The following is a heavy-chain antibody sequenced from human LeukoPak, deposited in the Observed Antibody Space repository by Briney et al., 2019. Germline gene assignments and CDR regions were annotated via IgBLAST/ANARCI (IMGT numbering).Heavy chain of an antibody. J-gene: IGHJ4*02. CDR2: IYYSGST. Sequence: SETLSLTCTVSGGSISSSSYYWGWIRQPPGKGLEWIGSIYYSGSTYYNPSLKSRVTISVDTSKNQFSLKLSSVIAADTAVYYCAEVMVRGVRVRTYYFDYWGQGTLVTVSS. V-gene: IGHV4-39*07. CDR1: GGSISSSSYY. CDR3: AEVMVRGVRVRTYYFDY. D-gene: IGHD3-10*01.